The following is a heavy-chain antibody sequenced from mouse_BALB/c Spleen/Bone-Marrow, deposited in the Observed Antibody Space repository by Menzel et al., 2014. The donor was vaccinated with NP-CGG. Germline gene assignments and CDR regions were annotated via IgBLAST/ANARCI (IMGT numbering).Heavy chain of an antibody. CDR1: GYTFTNYW. CDR2: INPSTGYT. Sequence: QVQLQQPGAELVKPGASVKMSCKASGYTFTNYWMHWVKQRPGQGLEWIGYINPSTGYTEYNQKFKDKATLTADKSSSTAYIHLSSLTSEVSAVYYCKRIYYYGRDYWGQGTTLTVSS. J-gene: IGHJ2*01. V-gene: IGHV1-7*01. CDR3: KRIYYYGRDY. D-gene: IGHD1-1*01.